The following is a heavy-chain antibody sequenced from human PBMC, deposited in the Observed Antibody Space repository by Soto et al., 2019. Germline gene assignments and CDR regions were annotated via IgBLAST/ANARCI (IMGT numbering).Heavy chain of an antibody. CDR3: AREPTFDGLDV. V-gene: IGHV3-21*01. J-gene: IGHJ6*02. CDR1: GFTFRFYT. Sequence: PGGSLRLSCVASGFTFRFYTMNWVRQAPGKGLEWVSSISRSGTYIYHADSMKGRFTISRDDAENSLFLQMNSLRAEDTAVYYCAREPTFDGLDVWGQGTTVTVSS. CDR2: ISRSGTYI.